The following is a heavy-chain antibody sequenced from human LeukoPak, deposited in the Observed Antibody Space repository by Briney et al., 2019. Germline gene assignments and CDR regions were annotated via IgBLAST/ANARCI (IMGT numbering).Heavy chain of an antibody. CDR3: AKTWSGFRGFDY. CDR1: GFTFSSYS. J-gene: IGHJ4*02. CDR2: ISSSSSYI. Sequence: GGSLRLSCAASGFTFSSYSMNWVRQAPGKGLEWVSSISSSSSYIYYADSVKGRFTISRDNSKNTLYLQMNSLRAEDTAVYYCAKTWSGFRGFDYWGQGTLVTVSS. V-gene: IGHV3-21*01. D-gene: IGHD3-3*01.